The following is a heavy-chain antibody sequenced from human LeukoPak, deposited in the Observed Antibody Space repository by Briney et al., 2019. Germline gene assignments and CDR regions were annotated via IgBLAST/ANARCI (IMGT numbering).Heavy chain of an antibody. CDR3: ARGLGGSGSYFLTFDY. J-gene: IGHJ4*02. D-gene: IGHD1-26*01. CDR2: ISAYNGNT. V-gene: IGHV1-18*01. CDR1: GYTFTSYS. Sequence: ASVKVSGKASGYTFTSYSINWVRQAPGQGLEWMGWISAYNGNTKYAQKLQGRVTMTTDTSTSTAYMELRSLGSDDTAVYYCARGLGGSGSYFLTFDYWGQGTLVTVSS.